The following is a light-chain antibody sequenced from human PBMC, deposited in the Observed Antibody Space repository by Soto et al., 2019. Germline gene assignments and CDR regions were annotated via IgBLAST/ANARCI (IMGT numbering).Light chain of an antibody. CDR1: QVMSSW. J-gene: IGKJ5*01. V-gene: IGKV1D-12*01. CDR3: QQTDTLPST. CDR2: AAS. Sequence: DIQMTQSPSSVSAAVGERVTITCRASQVMSSWLAWYQQKPGKAPKLLIFAASTLQSRVPSRFSGSGSRTDFTLTITRLQPEDIGTYYCQQTDTLPSTFGQGTRLEIK.